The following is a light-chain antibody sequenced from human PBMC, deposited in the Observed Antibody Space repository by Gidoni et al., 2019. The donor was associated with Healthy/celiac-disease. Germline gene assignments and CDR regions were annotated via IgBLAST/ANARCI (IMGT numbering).Light chain of an antibody. CDR3: QSYDSHYV. V-gene: IGLV1-40*01. J-gene: IGLJ1*01. CDR1: RSNIGAGYD. CDR2: GNS. Sequence: QSVLTQPPSVSGAPGQRVTISCTGSRSNIGAGYDVHWYQKRPGTAPKLLIYGNSKRPSGVPDRFSGSNSGTSASLAITGLQAEDEADYYCQSYDSHYVFGTGTKVTVL.